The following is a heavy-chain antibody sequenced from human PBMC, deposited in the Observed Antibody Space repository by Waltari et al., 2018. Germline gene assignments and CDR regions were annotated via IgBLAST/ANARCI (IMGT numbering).Heavy chain of an antibody. CDR3: ASQASMVYAILLD. D-gene: IGHD2-8*01. V-gene: IGHV3-9*01. CDR2: ISWNSGSI. J-gene: IGHJ4*02. Sequence: EVQLVESGGGLVQPGRSLRLTCAASGFTFDDYAMQWVRQAPGKGLEWVSGISWNSGSIGYADSVKGRFTISRDNAKNSLYLQMNSLRAEDTALYYSASQASMVYAILLDWGQGTLVTVSS. CDR1: GFTFDDYA.